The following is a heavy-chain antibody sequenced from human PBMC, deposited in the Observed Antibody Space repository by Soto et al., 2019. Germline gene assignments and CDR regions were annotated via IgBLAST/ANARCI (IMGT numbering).Heavy chain of an antibody. D-gene: IGHD3-22*01. CDR2: IYYSGST. J-gene: IGHJ4*02. CDR3: ARGVSGHSSKSDY. Sequence: ETLSLTCTVSGGSVGSGSYYWSWIRQPPGKGLEWIGYIYYSGSTNYNPSLKSRVTISVDTSKNQFSLKLSSVTAADTAVYYCARGVSGHSSKSDYWGQGTLVTVSS. CDR1: GGSVGSGSYY. V-gene: IGHV4-61*01.